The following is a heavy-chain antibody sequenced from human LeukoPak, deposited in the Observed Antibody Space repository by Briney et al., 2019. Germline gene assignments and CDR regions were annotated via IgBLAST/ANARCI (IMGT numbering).Heavy chain of an antibody. CDR3: ARDLNVWGSYRYNAPYAFDI. CDR1: GYTFTGYY. Sequence: ASVKVSCKASGYTFTGYYIHWVRQAPGQGLEWMGWINPNSGGTKHAQKFQGRVTMTLETSISTAYMELTSLRSDDTAVYYCARDLNVWGSYRYNAPYAFDIWGQGTMVTVSS. CDR2: INPNSGGT. D-gene: IGHD3-16*02. J-gene: IGHJ3*02. V-gene: IGHV1-2*02.